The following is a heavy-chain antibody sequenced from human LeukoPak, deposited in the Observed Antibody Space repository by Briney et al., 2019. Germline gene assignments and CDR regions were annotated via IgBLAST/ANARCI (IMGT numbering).Heavy chain of an antibody. J-gene: IGHJ3*02. V-gene: IGHV4-34*01. D-gene: IGHD4-17*01. CDR2: IYYGGST. CDR1: GGSFSGYY. Sequence: SETLSLTCAVYGGSFSGYYWSWIRQHPGKGLECIGNIYYGGSTYYNPSLKSRVTISVDTSKNQFSLKLSSVTAADTAVYYCARRGYGDYDVFDIWGQGTMVTVSS. CDR3: ARRGYGDYDVFDI.